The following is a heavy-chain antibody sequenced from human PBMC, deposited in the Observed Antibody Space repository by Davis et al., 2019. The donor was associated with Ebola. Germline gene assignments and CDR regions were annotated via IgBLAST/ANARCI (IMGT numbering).Heavy chain of an antibody. D-gene: IGHD3-16*01. Sequence: GGSLRLSCAASGFTFSSYGMHWVRQAPGKGLEWVAFISYDGSNKYYADSLKGRFTTSRDDSKNTAYLQMNSLKTEDTAVYYCTTAPHIGDDYWGQGTLVTVSS. V-gene: IGHV3-30*12. CDR3: TTAPHIGDDY. J-gene: IGHJ4*02. CDR1: GFTFSSYG. CDR2: ISYDGSNK.